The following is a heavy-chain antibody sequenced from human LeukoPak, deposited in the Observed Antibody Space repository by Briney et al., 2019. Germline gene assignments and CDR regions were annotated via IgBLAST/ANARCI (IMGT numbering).Heavy chain of an antibody. J-gene: IGHJ4*02. CDR3: ARGLRSSSWGYLDY. D-gene: IGHD6-13*01. V-gene: IGHV4-34*01. Sequence: SETLSLTCAVYGGSFSGYYWSWIRQPPGRGLEWIGEINHSGSTKHNPSLKSRVTISVDTSKNQFFLKLSSVTAADTAVYYCARGLRSSSWGYLDYWGQGTLVTVSS. CDR2: INHSGST. CDR1: GGSFSGYY.